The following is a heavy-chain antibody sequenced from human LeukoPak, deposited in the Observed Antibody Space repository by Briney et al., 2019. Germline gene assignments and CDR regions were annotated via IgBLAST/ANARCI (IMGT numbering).Heavy chain of an antibody. CDR3: ARGGLKDYYDSSGYD. CDR2: ISSSSSYI. Sequence: PGGSLRLSCAASGFTFSSYSMNWVRQAPGKGLEWVSSISSSSSYIYYADSVKGRFTISRDNAKNSLYLQMNSLRAEDTAVYYCARGGLKDYYDSSGYDWGQGTLVTVSS. V-gene: IGHV3-21*01. CDR1: GFTFSSYS. J-gene: IGHJ4*02. D-gene: IGHD3-22*01.